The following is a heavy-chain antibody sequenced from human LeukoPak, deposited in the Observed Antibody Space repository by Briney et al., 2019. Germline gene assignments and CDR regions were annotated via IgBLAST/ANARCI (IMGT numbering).Heavy chain of an antibody. CDR3: ARVSPTNYDFWSGYPSRYNWFDP. J-gene: IGHJ5*02. V-gene: IGHV3-20*01. CDR2: INWNGGST. CDR1: GFTFDDYG. Sequence: PGGSLRLSCAASGFTFDDYGMSWVRQAPGKGLEWVSGINWNGGSTGYADSVKGRFIISRDNAKNFLYLQMNSLRAEDTALYHCARVSPTNYDFWSGYPSRYNWFDPWGQGTLVTVSS. D-gene: IGHD3-3*01.